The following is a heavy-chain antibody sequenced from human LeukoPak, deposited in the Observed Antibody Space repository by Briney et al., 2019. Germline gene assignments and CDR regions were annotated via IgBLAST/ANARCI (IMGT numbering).Heavy chain of an antibody. CDR1: AGSISSGSYY. Sequence: SETLSLTCTVSAGSISSGSYYWGWIRQPPGKGLEWIGSIYYSGSTYYNPSLKSRVTISVDTSKNQFSLNLSSVTAADTAVYYCARLYYDSSGYYQICYFDYWGQGTLVTVSS. CDR3: ARLYYDSSGYYQICYFDY. J-gene: IGHJ4*02. CDR2: IYYSGST. D-gene: IGHD3-22*01. V-gene: IGHV4-39*01.